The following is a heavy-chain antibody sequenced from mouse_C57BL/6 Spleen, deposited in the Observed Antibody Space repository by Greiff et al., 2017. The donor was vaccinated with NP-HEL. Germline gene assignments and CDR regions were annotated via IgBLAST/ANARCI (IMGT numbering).Heavy chain of an antibody. V-gene: IGHV1-26*01. CDR2: INPNNGGT. D-gene: IGHD2-12*01. J-gene: IGHJ4*01. CDR1: GYTFTDYY. Sequence: EVQLQQSGPELVKPGASVKISCKASGYTFTDYYMNWVKQSHGKSLEWIGDINPNNGGTSYNQKFKGKATLSVDKSSSTAYMELRSLTSEDSAVYYCARARYEDAMDYWGQGTSVTVSS. CDR3: ARARYEDAMDY.